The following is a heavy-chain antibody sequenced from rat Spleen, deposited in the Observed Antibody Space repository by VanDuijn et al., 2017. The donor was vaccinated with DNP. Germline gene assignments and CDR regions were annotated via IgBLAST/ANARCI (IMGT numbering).Heavy chain of an antibody. Sequence: EVQLVESGGGPVQPGRCLKLSCVASGIIFSNYWKTWSRQAPGKGLEWVASITHTGDSTYYSESVMGRFSSSRDNTKSTLYLQLNSLRSEDTATYNCTSNPHIRTAAPFDYWGQGVMVTVSS. D-gene: IGHD3-8*01. V-gene: IGHV5-31*01. CDR3: TSNPHIRTAAPFDY. CDR1: GIIFSNYW. CDR2: ITHTGDST. J-gene: IGHJ2*01.